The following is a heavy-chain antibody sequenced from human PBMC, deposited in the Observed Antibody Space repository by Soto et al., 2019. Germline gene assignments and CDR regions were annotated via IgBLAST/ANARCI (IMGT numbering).Heavy chain of an antibody. V-gene: IGHV3-23*01. CDR1: GFTFSSYA. CDR3: AKVFVFTIREGFDY. CDR2: ITGSGDST. Sequence: GGSLRHSCAASGFTFSSYAMSLVRQATGKGLEWVSAITGSGDSTYYADSVKGRFTVSRDNSKNTLYLQMNSLRAEDTAVYYCAKVFVFTIREGFDYWGLGTLVTVSS. D-gene: IGHD3-3*01. J-gene: IGHJ4*02.